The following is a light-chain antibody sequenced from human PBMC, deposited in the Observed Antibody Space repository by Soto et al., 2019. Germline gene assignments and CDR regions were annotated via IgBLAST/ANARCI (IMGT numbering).Light chain of an antibody. Sequence: QSALTQPASVSGSAGQSITISGSGTMRDVGAYNLVSWYQQHPGTAPKLISYEVRNRPSGISSRFSGSRSGNTASLTISGLQSEDEGHYYCSAYPARSTLVFGVGTKLTVL. V-gene: IGLV2-14*01. J-gene: IGLJ3*02. CDR2: EVR. CDR3: SAYPARSTLV. CDR1: MRDVGAYNL.